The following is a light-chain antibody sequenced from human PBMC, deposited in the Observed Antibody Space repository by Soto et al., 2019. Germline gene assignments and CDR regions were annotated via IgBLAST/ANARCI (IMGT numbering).Light chain of an antibody. CDR2: DVS. J-gene: IGKJ5*01. CDR1: QDIRGA. Sequence: AIQVTQSPSSLSASVGDRVTMTCRASQDIRGALAWYQQKSGKPPNLLIYDVSPLEGGVPSRSSGSGSGTEFTLTISSLQPEDFGTYYCQQFNSYPITFGHGTRLEIK. V-gene: IGKV1-13*02. CDR3: QQFNSYPIT.